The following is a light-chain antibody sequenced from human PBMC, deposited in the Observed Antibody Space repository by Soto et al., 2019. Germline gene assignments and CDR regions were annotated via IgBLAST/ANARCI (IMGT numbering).Light chain of an antibody. CDR2: DAS. CDR3: QQRTNWLT. CDR1: QNVSTY. J-gene: IGKJ3*01. V-gene: IGKV3-11*01. Sequence: EIVLTQSPATLSLSPGERVTLSCRASQNVSTYLAWYQQKPGQAPRLLIYDASNSATGIPARFSVSGSGTDFTLTISSLEPEYFAVYYCQQRTNWLTFGPGTKVDIK.